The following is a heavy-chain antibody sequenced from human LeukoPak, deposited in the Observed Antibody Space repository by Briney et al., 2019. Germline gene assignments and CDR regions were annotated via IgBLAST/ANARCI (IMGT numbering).Heavy chain of an antibody. D-gene: IGHD3-3*01. J-gene: IGHJ4*02. CDR2: IYHSGST. V-gene: IGHV4-38-2*02. CDR1: GYSISSGYY. CDR3: ARVRVHYDFWSGYPDYFDY. Sequence: PSETLSLTCTVSGYSISSGYYWGWIRQPPGKGLEWIGSIYHSGSTYCNPSLKSRVTISVDTSKNQFSLKLSSVTAADTAVYYCARVRVHYDFWSGYPDYFDYWGQGTLVTVSS.